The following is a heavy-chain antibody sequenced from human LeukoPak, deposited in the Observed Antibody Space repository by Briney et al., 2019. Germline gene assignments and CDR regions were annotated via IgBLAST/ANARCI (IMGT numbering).Heavy chain of an antibody. D-gene: IGHD3-10*01. Sequence: PSETLSLTCTVSGGSISSSSYYWGWLRQPPGKGLEWLGSIYYSGSIFDNPALKSRVTISVDTSKNQFSLKLSSVTAADTAVYYCARDYYGSGFDPWGQGTLVTVSS. CDR3: ARDYYGSGFDP. CDR2: IYYSGSI. J-gene: IGHJ5*02. V-gene: IGHV4-39*02. CDR1: GGSISSSSYY.